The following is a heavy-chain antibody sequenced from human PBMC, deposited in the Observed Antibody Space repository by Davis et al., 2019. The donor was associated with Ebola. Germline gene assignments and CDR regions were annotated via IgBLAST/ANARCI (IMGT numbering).Heavy chain of an antibody. CDR3: ARDFVY. V-gene: IGHV4-38-2*02. Sequence: SETLSLTCTVSGYSITSGFSWGWIRQPPGEGLEWIGSIYHNGRTNYRPSLKSRVTISLDTLNNQFSLKMTSVTAADTAIYYCARDFVYWGQGTLVTVSS. J-gene: IGHJ4*02. CDR2: IYHNGRT. CDR1: GYSITSGFS.